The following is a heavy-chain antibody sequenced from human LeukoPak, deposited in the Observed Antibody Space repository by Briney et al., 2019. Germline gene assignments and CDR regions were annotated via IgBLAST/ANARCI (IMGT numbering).Heavy chain of an antibody. CDR1: GYRFSSYW. Sequence: GESLKISCKGSGYRFSSYWIGWVRQMAGKGLEWMGIIYPGDSETRYGPSFQGQVTISADKSISTAYLQWSSLKASDTAMYYCVRALGYCSSGSCYYYDYWGQGTLVTVSS. D-gene: IGHD2-15*01. CDR2: IYPGDSET. V-gene: IGHV5-51*01. CDR3: VRALGYCSSGSCYYYDY. J-gene: IGHJ4*02.